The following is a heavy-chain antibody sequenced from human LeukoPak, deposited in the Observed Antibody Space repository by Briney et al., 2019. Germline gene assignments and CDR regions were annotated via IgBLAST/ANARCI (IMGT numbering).Heavy chain of an antibody. J-gene: IGHJ4*02. CDR1: GFSFTNFW. CDR2: IKQDGSDK. Sequence: GGSLRLSCAVSGFSFTNFWMSWVRQAPGKGLEWVANIKQDGSDKYYVDAVKGRFTISRDNAKNSLYLQLNSLRADDTAVYYCARLTGTTGFDYWGQGTLVTVSS. CDR3: ARLTGTTGFDY. V-gene: IGHV3-7*01. D-gene: IGHD1-1*01.